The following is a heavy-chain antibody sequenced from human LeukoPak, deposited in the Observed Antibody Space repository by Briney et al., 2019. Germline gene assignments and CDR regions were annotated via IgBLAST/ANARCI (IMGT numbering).Heavy chain of an antibody. CDR2: LSPSGASI. CDR3: AAGPYGGNTPFDY. D-gene: IGHD4-23*01. V-gene: IGHV3-23*01. J-gene: IGHJ4*02. CDR1: GFTFSSYA. Sequence: LPGGSLRLSCAASGFTFSSYAMSWVRQAPGRGLEWVSSLSPSGASIYYADSVKGRLTISRDNSKNTLYLQMNNLRAEDAALYYCAAGPYGGNTPFDYWGQGTLVTTSS.